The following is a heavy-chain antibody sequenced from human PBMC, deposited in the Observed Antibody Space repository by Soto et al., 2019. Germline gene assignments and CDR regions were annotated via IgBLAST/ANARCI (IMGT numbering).Heavy chain of an antibody. CDR3: AVRGPSYGMDV. Sequence: PSETLSLTCTVSGGSISSSSYYWGWIRQPPGKGLEWIGSIYYSGSTYYNPSLKSRVTISVDTSKNQFSLKLSSVTAADTAVYYCAVRGPSYGMDVWGQGTTVTVSS. CDR2: IYYSGST. J-gene: IGHJ6*02. D-gene: IGHD3-10*01. V-gene: IGHV4-39*01. CDR1: GGSISSSSYY.